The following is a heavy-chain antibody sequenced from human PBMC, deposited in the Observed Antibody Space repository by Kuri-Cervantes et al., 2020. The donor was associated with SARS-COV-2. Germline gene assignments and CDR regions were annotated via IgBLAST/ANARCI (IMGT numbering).Heavy chain of an antibody. J-gene: IGHJ4*02. CDR1: GYSFSSYW. Sequence: GGSLRLSCQGSGYSFSSYWIGWVRQMSGKGLEWMGIIYPADSETRYSPSFQGQVTISADKSTTTAYLQWSSLKASDTAMYYCARLLFWSGFVDSWGQGTLVTVSS. CDR2: IYPADSET. V-gene: IGHV5-51*01. CDR3: ARLLFWSGFVDS. D-gene: IGHD3-3*01.